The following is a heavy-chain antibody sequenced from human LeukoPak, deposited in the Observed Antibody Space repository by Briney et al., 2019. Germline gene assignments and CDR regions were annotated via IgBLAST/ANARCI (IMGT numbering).Heavy chain of an antibody. J-gene: IGHJ4*02. CDR1: GYTFTSYW. D-gene: IGHD2-2*01. V-gene: IGHV5-51*01. CDR3: ARLGYCSHGTCYAFDY. CDR2: IYPGDSDT. Sequence: GESLKISCKGSGYTFTSYWIGWVRQMPGKGLEWMGIIYPGDSDTRYNPSFQGQVTMSADKSITTAYLQWSSLKASDTAMYYCARLGYCSHGTCYAFDYWGQGTLVTVSS.